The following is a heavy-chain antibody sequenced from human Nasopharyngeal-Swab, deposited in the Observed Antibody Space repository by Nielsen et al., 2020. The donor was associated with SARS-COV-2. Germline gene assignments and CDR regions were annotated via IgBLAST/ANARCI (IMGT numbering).Heavy chain of an antibody. Sequence: GVLKISRAASGFTFSSYWMHWVRQAPGKGLVWVSRINSDGSSTSYADSVKGRFTISRDNAKKTLYLQMNSLRAEDTAVYYCARYSSSWGFFDFWGQGTLVTFSS. CDR3: ARYSSSWGFFDF. J-gene: IGHJ4*02. D-gene: IGHD6-13*01. V-gene: IGHV3-74*01. CDR2: INSDGSST. CDR1: GFTFSSYW.